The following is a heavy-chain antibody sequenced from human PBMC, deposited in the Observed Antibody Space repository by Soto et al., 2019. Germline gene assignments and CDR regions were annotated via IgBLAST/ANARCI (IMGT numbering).Heavy chain of an antibody. CDR2: IKQDGSEK. CDR1: GFTFSSYW. CDR3: ARGYVPERLRHSYYGMDV. J-gene: IGHJ6*02. D-gene: IGHD3-16*01. V-gene: IGHV3-7*04. Sequence: EVQLVESGGGLVQPGGSLRLSCAASGFTFSSYWMSWVRQAPGKGLEWVANIKQDGSEKYYVDSVKGRFTISRDNAKNSXXLQMNSLRAEDTAVYYCARGYVPERLRHSYYGMDVWGQGTTVTVSS.